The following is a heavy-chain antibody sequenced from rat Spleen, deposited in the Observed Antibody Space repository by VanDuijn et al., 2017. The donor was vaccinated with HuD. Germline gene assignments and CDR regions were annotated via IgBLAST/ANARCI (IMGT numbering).Heavy chain of an antibody. CDR3: TGGGTLGPLRRPQGY. J-gene: IGHJ2*01. V-gene: IGHV2-22*01. CDR2: IWGNGNT. D-gene: IGHD1-11*01. CDR1: GFSLTDYS. Sequence: QVQMKESGPGLVQPSQTLSLTCTVSGFSLTDYSVHWVRQSPGRDLEWMGGIWGNGNTIYNSALKSRLKISRDTSKSQVFLKINSLQTEDTAIYYCTGGGTLGPLRRPQGYWGQGVMVTVSS.